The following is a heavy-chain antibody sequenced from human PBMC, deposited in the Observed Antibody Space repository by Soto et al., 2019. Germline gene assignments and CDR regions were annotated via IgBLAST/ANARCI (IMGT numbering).Heavy chain of an antibody. CDR1: GYSFTSYW. Sequence: GASLKISCMGCGYSFTSYWIGWVRQMPGKGLAWMGIIYPGDSDTRYSPSFHGQVTISADKSISTAYLQWSSLKDSETPLYNRARRKGDGWSGGSRFYFDPWGQGTLGAASS. V-gene: IGHV5-51*01. CDR3: ARRKGDGWSGGSRFYFDP. D-gene: IGHD3-3*01. J-gene: IGHJ5*02. CDR2: IYPGDSDT.